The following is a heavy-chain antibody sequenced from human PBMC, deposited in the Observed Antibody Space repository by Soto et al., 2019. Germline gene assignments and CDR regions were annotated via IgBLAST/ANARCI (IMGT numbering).Heavy chain of an antibody. CDR2: INRDGSEE. J-gene: IGHJ4*02. CDR1: GLSFSNSW. Sequence: GGSLGLSCVVSGLSFSNSWMSWVRQAPGKGPECVANINRDGSEEWFVGSVRGRFTISRDNAKNSVYLQMDSLRVGDTAIYYCARGPQYFDYWGQGALVT. V-gene: IGHV3-7*01. CDR3: ARGPQYFDY.